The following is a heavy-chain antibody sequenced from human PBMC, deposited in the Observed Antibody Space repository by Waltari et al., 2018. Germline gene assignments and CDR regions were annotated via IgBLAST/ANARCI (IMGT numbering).Heavy chain of an antibody. CDR3: ARLVVVRSAVGAYYFDY. CDR1: GGSFSDYY. J-gene: IGHJ4*02. D-gene: IGHD2-15*01. V-gene: IGHV4-34*02. CDR2: IHKSGNT. Sequence: QVQLQQWGAGLLKPSETLSLTCDVYGGSFSDYYWSWIRQPPGKGLEWIGKIHKSGNTNYNPSLKSRVIVAIDASKDQLSLKLTSVTAADTAVYYCARLVVVRSAVGAYYFDYWGQGTLVTVSS.